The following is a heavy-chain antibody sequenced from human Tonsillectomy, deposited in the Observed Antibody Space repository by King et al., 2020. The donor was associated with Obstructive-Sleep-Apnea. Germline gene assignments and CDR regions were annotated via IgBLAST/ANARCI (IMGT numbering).Heavy chain of an antibody. CDR3: NRAYYDILTGFDY. CDR1: GGSFSGYY. D-gene: IGHD3-9*01. V-gene: IGHV4-34*01. CDR2: INHSGST. Sequence: VQLPQWGAGLLKPSETLSLNCAVYGGSFSGYYWSWIRQPPGKGLEWIGEINHSGSTNYNPSLKSRVTISVDTSKNQFSLKLSSVTAADTAVYYCNRAYYDILTGFDYWGQGTLVTVSS. J-gene: IGHJ4*02.